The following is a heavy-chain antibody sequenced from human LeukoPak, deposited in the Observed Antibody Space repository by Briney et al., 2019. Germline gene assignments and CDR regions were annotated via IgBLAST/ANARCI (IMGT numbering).Heavy chain of an antibody. CDR3: AWGAHSSVWEYFFYYMDV. D-gene: IGHD5/OR15-5a*01. CDR1: GFTFSTYW. CDR2: IKHDGSEK. J-gene: IGHJ6*03. V-gene: IGHV3-7*04. Sequence: PGGSLRLSCAVSGFTFSTYWMSWVRQAPGKGLEWVANIKHDGSEKYSVDSAKGRFTISRDNAKNSLYLQMNSLRAEDTAVYYCAWGAHSSVWEYFFYYMDVWGKGTTVIVSS.